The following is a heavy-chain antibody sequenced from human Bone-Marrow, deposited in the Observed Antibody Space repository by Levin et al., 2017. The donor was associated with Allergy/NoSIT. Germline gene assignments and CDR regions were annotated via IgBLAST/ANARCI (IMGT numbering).Heavy chain of an antibody. CDR2: IKQDGSDK. Sequence: GGSLRLSCAASGFTFRSYWMSWVRQAPGKGLEWVANIKQDGSDKYYVDSVKGRFTISRDNAKNSLYLQMNSLRVEDTAMYYCARDGYSSSWYYYFGLDVWGQGTAVTVS. CDR1: GFTFRSYW. J-gene: IGHJ6*02. V-gene: IGHV3-7*01. CDR3: ARDGYSSSWYYYFGLDV. D-gene: IGHD6-13*01.